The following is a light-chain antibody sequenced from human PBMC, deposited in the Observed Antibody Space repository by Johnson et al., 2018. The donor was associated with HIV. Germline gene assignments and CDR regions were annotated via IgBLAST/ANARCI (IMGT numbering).Light chain of an antibody. V-gene: IGLV1-51*01. CDR1: SCDIGNNY. CDR3: GTWNSRLSAGHV. J-gene: IGLJ1*01. Sequence: QSVLTQPPSVSAAPGQKVTISCSGSSCDIGNNYVSWHQKFPGAAPKVLIYDNNKRPSGIPDRLSGSKSGTSATLGITGLQNGDEADYYCGTWNSRLSAGHVFGTGTKVTVL. CDR2: DNN.